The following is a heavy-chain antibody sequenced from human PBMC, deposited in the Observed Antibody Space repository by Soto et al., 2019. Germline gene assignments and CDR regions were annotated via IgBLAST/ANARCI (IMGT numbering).Heavy chain of an antibody. CDR3: ARIRRDDFWSGYYSYWFDP. CDR2: IFSNDEK. Sequence: QVTLKESGPVLVKPTETLTLTCTVSGFSLSNSRMGVSWIRQPPGKALEWLAHIFSNDEKSYSTSLNSRLTISKDTSKSQVVLTMTNMDPVDTATYYCARIRRDDFWSGYYSYWFDPWGQGTLVTVSS. D-gene: IGHD3-3*01. CDR1: GFSLSNSRMG. V-gene: IGHV2-26*01. J-gene: IGHJ5*02.